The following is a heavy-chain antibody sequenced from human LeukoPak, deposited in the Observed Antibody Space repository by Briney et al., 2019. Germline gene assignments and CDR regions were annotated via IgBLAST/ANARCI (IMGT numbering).Heavy chain of an antibody. CDR2: IYHSGVT. Sequence: SETLSLTCTVSGYSISSGYYWGWIRQPPGKGLEWIGSIYHSGVTYYNPSLKSRVTISVDTSKNQFSLKLSSVTAADTAVYYCARDPLPHSGNNAFDIWGQGTMVTVSS. CDR1: GYSISSGYY. D-gene: IGHD1-26*01. CDR3: ARDPLPHSGNNAFDI. J-gene: IGHJ3*02. V-gene: IGHV4-38-2*02.